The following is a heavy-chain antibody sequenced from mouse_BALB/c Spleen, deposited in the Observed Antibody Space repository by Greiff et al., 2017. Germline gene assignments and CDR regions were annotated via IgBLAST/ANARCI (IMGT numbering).Heavy chain of an antibody. CDR2: INPSSGYT. CDR3: ARSYGNYDYYAMDY. D-gene: IGHD2-1*01. J-gene: IGHJ4*01. V-gene: IGHV1-4*01. CDR1: GYTFTSYT. Sequence: VQLVESGAELARPGASVKMSCKASGYTFTSYTMHWVKQRPGQGLEWIGYINPSSGYTNYNQKFKDKATLTADKSSSTAYMQLSSLTSEDSAVYYCARSYGNYDYYAMDYWGQGTSVTVSS.